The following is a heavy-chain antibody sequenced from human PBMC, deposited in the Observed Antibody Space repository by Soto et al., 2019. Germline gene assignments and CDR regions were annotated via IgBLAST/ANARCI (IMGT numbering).Heavy chain of an antibody. CDR3: ARGWSLIIAAAGTLDY. Sequence: ASVKVSCKASGYTFTGYYMHWVRQAPGQGLEWMGWINPNSGGTNYAQKFQGWVTMTRDTSISTAYMELSRLRSDDTAVYYCARGWSLIIAAAGTLDYWGQGTLVTVSS. J-gene: IGHJ4*02. CDR2: INPNSGGT. CDR1: GYTFTGYY. D-gene: IGHD6-13*01. V-gene: IGHV1-2*04.